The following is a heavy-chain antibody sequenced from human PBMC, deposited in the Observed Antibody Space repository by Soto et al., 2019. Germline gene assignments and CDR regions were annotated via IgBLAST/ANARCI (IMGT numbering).Heavy chain of an antibody. Sequence: QVQLVQSGAEVKKPGASVKVSCKASGYTFTGYYMHWVRQAPGQGLEWMGWINPNSGGTNYAQKFQGWVTMTRDTXIXTXXMELSRLRSDDTAVYYCARGDIVVVVAVPCYGMDVWGQGTTVTVSS. D-gene: IGHD2-15*01. J-gene: IGHJ6*02. V-gene: IGHV1-2*04. CDR1: GYTFTGYY. CDR3: ARGDIVVVVAVPCYGMDV. CDR2: INPNSGGT.